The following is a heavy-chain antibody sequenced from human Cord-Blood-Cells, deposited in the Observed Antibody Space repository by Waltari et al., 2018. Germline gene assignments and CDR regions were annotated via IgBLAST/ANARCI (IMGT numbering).Heavy chain of an antibody. D-gene: IGHD3-3*01. J-gene: IGHJ3*02. CDR1: GYTFTGYY. CDR2: INPNSGGT. Sequence: QVQLVQSGAEVKKPGASVKVSCKAPGYTFTGYYMHWVRQTPGQGLEWMGWINPNSGGTNYAQKFQGWVTMTRDTSISTAYMELSRLRSDDTAVYYCARDRNRAFWSGYYAFDIWGQGTMVTVSS. CDR3: ARDRNRAFWSGYYAFDI. V-gene: IGHV1-2*04.